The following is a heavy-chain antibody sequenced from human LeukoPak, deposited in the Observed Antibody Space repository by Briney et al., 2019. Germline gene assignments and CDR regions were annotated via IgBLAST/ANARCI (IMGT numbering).Heavy chain of an antibody. J-gene: IGHJ4*02. V-gene: IGHV3-21*01. Sequence: GGSLRLSCAASGFTFSSYSMNWVRQAPGKGLEWVSSISSSSSYIYYADSVKGRFTISRDNAKNSLYLQMNSLRAEDTAVYYCSRPQRGAGHYFDYWGQGTQVTVSS. CDR2: ISSSSSYI. CDR3: SRPQRGAGHYFDY. CDR1: GFTFSSYS.